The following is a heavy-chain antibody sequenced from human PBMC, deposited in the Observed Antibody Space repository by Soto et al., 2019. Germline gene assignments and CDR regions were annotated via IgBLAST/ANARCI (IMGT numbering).Heavy chain of an antibody. V-gene: IGHV1-18*01. D-gene: IGHD6-19*01. CDR1: CYTFPSYG. J-gene: IGHJ4*02. CDR2: ISAYNGNT. Sequence: ASVQVSCEASCYTFPSYGNRWVRQAPGQGLEWMGWISAYNGNTNYAQKLQGRVTMTTDTSTSTAYMELRSLRSDDTAVYYCARDWSIAVAGPADYWGQGTLVTVSS. CDR3: ARDWSIAVAGPADY.